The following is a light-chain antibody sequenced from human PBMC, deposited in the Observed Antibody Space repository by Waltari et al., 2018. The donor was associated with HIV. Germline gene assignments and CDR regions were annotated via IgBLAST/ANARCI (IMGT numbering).Light chain of an antibody. J-gene: IGLJ3*02. CDR3: LLSYSGVRV. Sequence: QVVVTPAPSLSVSPGGTVPVTCASVTGRVPRNHYTHWLQLKPGQAPRTLIYVTEKRHPWTAGRFAGSLIGGRAALMLAGALTDDEADYYCLLSYSGVRVFGGGTRLTV. CDR2: VTE. V-gene: IGLV7-46*01. CDR1: TGRVPRNHY.